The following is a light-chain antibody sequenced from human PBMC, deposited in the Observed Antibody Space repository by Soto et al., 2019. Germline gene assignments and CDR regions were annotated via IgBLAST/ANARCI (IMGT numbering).Light chain of an antibody. CDR1: QTVTSY. CDR3: QPRYRFPKT. J-gene: IGKJ1*01. CDR2: AAS. Sequence: DVPMTPSPSSLSASVGDSLTLTCRASQTVTSYVNWYQQKPGKAPKLLIYAASTLQSGVPSRFSGSGSGTELTLAIISLQPEDIGTYCLQPRYRFPKTFGRGTKVEVK. V-gene: IGKV1-39*01.